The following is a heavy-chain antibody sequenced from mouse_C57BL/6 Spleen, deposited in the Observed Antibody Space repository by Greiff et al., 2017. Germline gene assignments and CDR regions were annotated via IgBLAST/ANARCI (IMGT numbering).Heavy chain of an antibody. J-gene: IGHJ3*01. CDR3: ARGGDGNPTHGFAY. D-gene: IGHD2-3*01. CDR1: GYTFTDYN. V-gene: IGHV1-22*01. Sequence: EVQLQQSGPELVKPGASVKMSCKASGYTFTDYNMHWVKQSHGKSLEWIGYINPNNGGTSYNQKFKGKATLTANKSSSTAYMELRSLTSEDSAVYYCARGGDGNPTHGFAYWGQGTLVTVSA. CDR2: INPNNGGT.